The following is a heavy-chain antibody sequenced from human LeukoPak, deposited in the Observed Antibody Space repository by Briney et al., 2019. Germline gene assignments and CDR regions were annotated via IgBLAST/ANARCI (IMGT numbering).Heavy chain of an antibody. J-gene: IGHJ5*02. Sequence: GESLKISCKGSGYSFTSYWIGWVRQMPGKGLEWMGIIYPGDSDTRYSPSFQGQVTISADKSISTAYLQWSSLKASDTAMYYCARLMGFVCGGDCYSSNWFDPWGQGTLVTVSS. CDR1: GYSFTSYW. D-gene: IGHD2-21*01. CDR2: IYPGDSDT. CDR3: ARLMGFVCGGDCYSSNWFDP. V-gene: IGHV5-51*01.